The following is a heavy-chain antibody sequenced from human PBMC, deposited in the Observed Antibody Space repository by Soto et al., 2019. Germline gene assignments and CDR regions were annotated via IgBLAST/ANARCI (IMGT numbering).Heavy chain of an antibody. CDR1: GFTFSNAW. Sequence: PGGSLRLSCAASGFTFSNAWMSWVRQAPGKGLEWVGRIKSKTDGGTTDYAAPVKGRFTISRDDSKNTLYLQMNSLKTEDTAVYSCTTDLYCTNGVCYRGRPFDYWGQGTLVTVSS. J-gene: IGHJ4*02. D-gene: IGHD2-8*01. V-gene: IGHV3-15*01. CDR2: IKSKTDGGTT. CDR3: TTDLYCTNGVCYRGRPFDY.